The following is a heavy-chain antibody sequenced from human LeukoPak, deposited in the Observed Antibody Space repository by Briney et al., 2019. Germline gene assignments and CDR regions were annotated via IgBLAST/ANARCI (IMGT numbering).Heavy chain of an antibody. CDR1: GFIFSNYW. CDR2: VKADGNDK. Sequence: PGGSLRLSCATSGFIFSNYWMTWVRQAPGKGLEWVANVKADGNDKNFVDSVKGRFTIFIDRDKKSMYLQMNSLRVEDTAVYYCARDRLVGYGYNYYYYYMDVWGKGTTVTVSS. V-gene: IGHV3-7*01. D-gene: IGHD5-18*01. CDR3: ARDRLVGYGYNYYYYYMDV. J-gene: IGHJ6*03.